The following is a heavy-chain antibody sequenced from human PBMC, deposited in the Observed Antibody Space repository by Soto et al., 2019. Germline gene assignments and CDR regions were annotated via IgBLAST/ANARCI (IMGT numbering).Heavy chain of an antibody. CDR2: VDPNRGHS. CDR3: ARAADRSLWFLSH. J-gene: IGHJ4*02. CDR1: GYNISSYD. D-gene: IGHD3-9*01. V-gene: IGHV1-8*01. Sequence: ASVKVSCKASGYNISSYDIIWVRQAAGQGLEWMGWVDPNRGHSDSVQNFRGRVIMTTNISASTAYLELRGLRSDDTGVYYCARAADRSLWFLSHWGQGTLVTVSS.